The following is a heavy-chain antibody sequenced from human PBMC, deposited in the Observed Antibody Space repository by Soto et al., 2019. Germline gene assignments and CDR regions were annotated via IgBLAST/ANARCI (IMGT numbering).Heavy chain of an antibody. V-gene: IGHV6-1*01. CDR1: GDSVSSSSAA. CDR2: TYYRSKWIH. J-gene: IGHJ6*02. Sequence: QVELQQSGPGLVKPSQTLSLTCDISGDSVSSSSAAWNWIRQSPSRGLEWLGRTYYRSKWIHEYTLSMESRITINPDTSKNQFSLHIYSVTPEDTAVYYCAGVVWFRGMDVWGQGNPVTVSS. D-gene: IGHD3-16*01. CDR3: AGVVWFRGMDV.